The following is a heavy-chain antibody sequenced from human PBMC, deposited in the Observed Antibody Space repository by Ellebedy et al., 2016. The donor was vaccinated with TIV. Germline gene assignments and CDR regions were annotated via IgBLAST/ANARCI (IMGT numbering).Heavy chain of an antibody. CDR3: ARRFDIVTGSYPRGYYGLDI. D-gene: IGHD3-9*01. CDR1: GYTFTTYA. J-gene: IGHJ4*02. V-gene: IGHV1-3*01. CDR2: INAGIGNT. Sequence: AASVKVSCKASGYTFTTYAIHWVRQAPGQRPEWMGWINAGIGNTKYSENFQGRVTITTDTSASTAYMELSNLRSEDTAVYYCARRFDIVTGSYPRGYYGLDIWGQGTLVTVSS.